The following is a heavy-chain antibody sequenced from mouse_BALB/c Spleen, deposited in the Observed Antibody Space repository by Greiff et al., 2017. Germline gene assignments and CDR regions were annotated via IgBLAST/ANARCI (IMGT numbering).Heavy chain of an antibody. D-gene: IGHD2-2*01. CDR3: ARGDGNDEVVYFDY. V-gene: IGHV1S29*02. CDR1: GYTFTDYN. CDR2: IYPYNGGT. J-gene: IGHJ2*01. Sequence: EVQLQQSGPELVKPGASGKISCKASGYTFTDYNMHWVQQSHGKSLEWIGYIYPYNGGTCYNQKFKSKATLTVDNSSSTAYMELRSLTSEDAAVYYCARGDGNDEVVYFDYWGQGTTLTVSS.